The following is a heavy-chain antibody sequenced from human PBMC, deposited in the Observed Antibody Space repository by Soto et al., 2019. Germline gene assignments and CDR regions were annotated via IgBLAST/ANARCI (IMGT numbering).Heavy chain of an antibody. Sequence: KTSETLSLTCAVSGYSISSGYYWGWIRQPPGKGLEWIGSIYHSGSTYYNPSLKSRVTISVDTSKNQFSLKLSSVTAADTAVYYCARDLHSGYDYQDYFDYCGQGTLVTFSS. CDR1: GYSISSGYY. CDR2: IYHSGST. V-gene: IGHV4-38-2*02. J-gene: IGHJ4*02. D-gene: IGHD5-12*01. CDR3: ARDLHSGYDYQDYFDY.